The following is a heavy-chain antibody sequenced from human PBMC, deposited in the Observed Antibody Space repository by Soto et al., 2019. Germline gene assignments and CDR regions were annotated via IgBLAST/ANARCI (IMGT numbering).Heavy chain of an antibody. D-gene: IGHD3-22*01. Sequence: GGSLRLSCAASGFTFSNAWMNWVRQAPGKGLEWVGRIKSKTDGGTTDYAAPVKGRFTISRDDSKNTLYLQMNSLKTEDTAVYYCTTVIPYYYDSSGYSIPDYWGQGTLVTVSS. CDR3: TTVIPYYYDSSGYSIPDY. CDR2: IKSKTDGGTT. J-gene: IGHJ4*02. CDR1: GFTFSNAW. V-gene: IGHV3-15*07.